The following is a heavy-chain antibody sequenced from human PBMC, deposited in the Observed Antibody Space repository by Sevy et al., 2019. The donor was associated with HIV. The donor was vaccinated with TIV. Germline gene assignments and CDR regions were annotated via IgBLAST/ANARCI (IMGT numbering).Heavy chain of an antibody. CDR1: GFTFSKYS. V-gene: IGHV3-23*01. CDR3: AREGCTKPHDY. Sequence: GGSLRLSCAASGFTFSKYSMSWIRQTPGKGLEWVSTFSFGCGKINYADSVKGGFTISRDDSRNTVYLQMNSLRAEDTAIYYCAREGCTKPHDYWGQGTVVTVSS. D-gene: IGHD2-8*01. CDR2: FSFGCGKI. J-gene: IGHJ4*02.